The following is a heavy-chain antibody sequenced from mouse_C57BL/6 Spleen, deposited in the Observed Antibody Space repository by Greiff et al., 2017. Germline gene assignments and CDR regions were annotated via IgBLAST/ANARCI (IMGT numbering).Heavy chain of an antibody. CDR1: GYAFTSYW. D-gene: IGHD2-13*01. V-gene: IGHV1-80*01. Sequence: QVQLQQSGAELVKPGASVKISCKASGYAFTSYWMNWVKQRPGRGLEWIGQIYPGDGDTNYNGKFKGKATLTVDKSSSTAYMQLSSLTYEDAAVYCCARESSDSFFDYWGQGTTVTVSS. CDR2: IYPGDGDT. J-gene: IGHJ2*01. CDR3: ARESSDSFFDY.